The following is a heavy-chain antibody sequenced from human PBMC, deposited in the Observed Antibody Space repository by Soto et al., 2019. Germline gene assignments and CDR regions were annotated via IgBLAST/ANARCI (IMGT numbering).Heavy chain of an antibody. D-gene: IGHD2-21*01. J-gene: IGHJ6*02. Sequence: QVQLQESGPGLVKPSQTLSLTCSVSGGSVSSGDYYWSWIRQPPGKGLEWIGYFYYSETTYYNPSLNCRVTISVDTSKNQLSLKLNSVTAADTAIYCCARDRDLYGIDVWGQGTTVIVSS. V-gene: IGHV4-30-4*01. CDR2: FYYSETT. CDR3: ARDRDLYGIDV. CDR1: GGSVSSGDYY.